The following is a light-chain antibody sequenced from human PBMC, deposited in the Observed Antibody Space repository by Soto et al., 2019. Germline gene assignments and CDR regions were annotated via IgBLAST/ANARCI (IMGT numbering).Light chain of an antibody. CDR3: QQYGSSPTT. CDR1: RSVRTN. Sequence: ERVMTESRAPMSESPGERATLSCRASRSVRTNLAWYQQKPGQAPRLLIFGASIRATGLPDRFSGSGSGTDFTLTISRLEPEDFAVYHCQQYGSSPTTFCQGAKVDI. CDR2: GAS. V-gene: IGKV3-20*01. J-gene: IGKJ1*01.